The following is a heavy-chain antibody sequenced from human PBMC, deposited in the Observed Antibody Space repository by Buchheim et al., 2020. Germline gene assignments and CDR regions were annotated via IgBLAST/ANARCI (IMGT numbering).Heavy chain of an antibody. CDR3: ARSSGYEHGDYFDS. Sequence: QLQLQESGSGLVKPSQTLSLTCAVSGGSISSGGYSWSWIRQPPGKGLEWIGYIYHSGTTYYTPSLKSRVTISVDRSKNQISLKLSSVTAADTAVYYCARSSGYEHGDYFDSWGQGTL. D-gene: IGHD5-12*01. J-gene: IGHJ4*02. CDR1: GGSISSGGYS. CDR2: IYHSGTT. V-gene: IGHV4-30-2*01.